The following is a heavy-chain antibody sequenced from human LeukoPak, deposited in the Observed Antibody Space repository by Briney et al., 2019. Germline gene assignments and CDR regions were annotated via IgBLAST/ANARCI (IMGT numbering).Heavy chain of an antibody. Sequence: GGSLRLSCAASGFTFSSYAMSWVRQAPGKGLEWVSAISGSGGSTYYADSVKGRFTIPRDNSKNTLYLQMNSLRAEDTAVYYCAKDLDYYGSSYWGQGTLVTVSS. V-gene: IGHV3-23*01. CDR2: ISGSGGST. D-gene: IGHD3-10*01. CDR1: GFTFSSYA. CDR3: AKDLDYYGSSY. J-gene: IGHJ4*02.